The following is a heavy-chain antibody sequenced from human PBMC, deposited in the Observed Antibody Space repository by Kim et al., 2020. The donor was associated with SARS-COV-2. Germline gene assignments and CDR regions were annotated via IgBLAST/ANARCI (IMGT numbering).Heavy chain of an antibody. D-gene: IGHD4-17*01. J-gene: IGHJ4*02. Sequence: ADTVKVRCNSARDNSKNALYLQMNSLRAEDTAVYYCARNYGDYGEYWGQGTLVTVSS. V-gene: IGHV3-53*01. CDR3: ARNYGDYGEY.